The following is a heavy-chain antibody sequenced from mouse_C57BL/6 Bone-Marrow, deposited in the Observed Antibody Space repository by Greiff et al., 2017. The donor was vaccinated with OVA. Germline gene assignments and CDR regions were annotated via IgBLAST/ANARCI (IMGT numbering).Heavy chain of an antibody. CDR3: AACDMDY. CDR2: IDPSDSYT. V-gene: IGHV1-69*01. Sequence: QVQLQQPGAELVMPGASVKLSCKASGYTFTSYWMHWVKQRPGQGLEWIGEIDPSDSYTNYNQKFKGKSTLTVDKSSSTAYMQLSSLTSEDSAVYCCAACDMDYWGQGTSVTVSS. J-gene: IGHJ4*01. CDR1: GYTFTSYW.